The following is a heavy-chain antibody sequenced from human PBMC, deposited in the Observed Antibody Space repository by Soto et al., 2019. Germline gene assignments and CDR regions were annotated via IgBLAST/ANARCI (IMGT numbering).Heavy chain of an antibody. J-gene: IGHJ5*02. D-gene: IGHD6-6*01. Sequence: QVQLVQSGAEVKKPGSSVKVSCKASGGTFSSYSITWVRQAPGQGLEWMGGIIPIFATANYAQKFQGRVTITADESTSTAYMELSSLRSEDTAVYYCARDHSISCYSWFGPWGQGTQVPVSS. CDR1: GGTFSSYS. V-gene: IGHV1-69*01. CDR2: IIPIFATA. CDR3: ARDHSISCYSWFGP.